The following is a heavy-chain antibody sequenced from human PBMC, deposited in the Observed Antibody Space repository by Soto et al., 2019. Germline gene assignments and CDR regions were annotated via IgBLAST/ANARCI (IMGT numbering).Heavy chain of an antibody. Sequence: GGSLRLSCAASGFTFSSYGMHWVRQAPGKGLEWVAVIWYDGSNKYYADSVKGRFTISRDNSKNTLFLQINSLTAEDTAVYSCARGIHGYYAFDVWGQGTMVTVSS. V-gene: IGHV3-33*01. D-gene: IGHD1-1*01. J-gene: IGHJ3*01. CDR3: ARGIHGYYAFDV. CDR1: GFTFSSYG. CDR2: IWYDGSNK.